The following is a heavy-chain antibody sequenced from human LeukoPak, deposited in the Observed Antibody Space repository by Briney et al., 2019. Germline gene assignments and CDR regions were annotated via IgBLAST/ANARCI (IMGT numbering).Heavy chain of an antibody. J-gene: IGHJ4*02. Sequence: GGSLRLSCAASGFTFSSNAMSWVRQAPGKGLGWVSAISGSGGSTYYADSVKGRFTISRDNSKNTLYLQMNSLRAEDTAVYYCAKDQYIGSYYYFDYWGQGTLVTVSS. D-gene: IGHD1-26*01. CDR3: AKDQYIGSYYYFDY. CDR1: GFTFSSNA. CDR2: ISGSGGST. V-gene: IGHV3-23*01.